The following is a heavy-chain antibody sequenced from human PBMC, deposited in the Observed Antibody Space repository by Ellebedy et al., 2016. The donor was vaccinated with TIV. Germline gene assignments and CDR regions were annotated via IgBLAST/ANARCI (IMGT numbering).Heavy chain of an antibody. J-gene: IGHJ4*02. CDR2: INPNRGGT. V-gene: IGHV1-2*02. Sequence: ASVKVSCXASGYTFTGYYMRWLRQAPGQGLEWMGWINPNRGGTNYAQKFQGRVTITRDTSISTAYMELSSLRSDDTAVYYCARFPDTIVVVPAFDYWGQGTLVTVSS. CDR1: GYTFTGYY. D-gene: IGHD2-2*01. CDR3: ARFPDTIVVVPAFDY.